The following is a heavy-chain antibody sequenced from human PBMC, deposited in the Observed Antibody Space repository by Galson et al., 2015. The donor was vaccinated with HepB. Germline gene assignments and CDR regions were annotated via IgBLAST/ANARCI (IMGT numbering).Heavy chain of an antibody. Sequence: QSGAEVKKPGESLKISCKVSGYTFSTYWIGWVRQMPGKGLEWMGIIYPGDSETRYSPSFQGQVTMSADKSTSTAYLQWSSLKASDTAMYYCARQDGLGVGGTVDYWGQGTLVTVSS. CDR1: GYTFSTYW. V-gene: IGHV5-51*01. D-gene: IGHD1-26*01. CDR2: IYPGDSET. CDR3: ARQDGLGVGGTVDY. J-gene: IGHJ4*02.